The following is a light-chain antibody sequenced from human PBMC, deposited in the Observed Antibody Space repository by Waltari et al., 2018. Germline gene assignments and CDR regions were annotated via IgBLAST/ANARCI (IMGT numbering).Light chain of an antibody. Sequence: EIVFTQSPGTLSLSPGERVTLSCRASQSVSSRWLAWYQQKPGQAPRLLIYGASSRATGIPDRFSGSGSGTDFTLTIARLEPEDFAMYYCQQYGNSAPITFGQGTRLEIK. J-gene: IGKJ5*01. CDR3: QQYGNSAPIT. CDR1: QSVSSRW. V-gene: IGKV3-20*01. CDR2: GAS.